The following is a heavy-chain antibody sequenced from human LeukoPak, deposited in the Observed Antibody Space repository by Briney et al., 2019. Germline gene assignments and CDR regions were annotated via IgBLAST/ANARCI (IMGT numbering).Heavy chain of an antibody. Sequence: PGGSLRLSCAASGFTFSGSAMHWVRQASGKGLEWVGRIRSKANSYATAYAASVKGRFTISRDDSKNTAYLQMNSLKTEDTAVYYCARDMRSIYVELVGFYWFDPWGQGTLVTVSS. J-gene: IGHJ5*02. CDR1: GFTFSGSA. D-gene: IGHD6-6*01. CDR2: IRSKANSYAT. CDR3: ARDMRSIYVELVGFYWFDP. V-gene: IGHV3-73*01.